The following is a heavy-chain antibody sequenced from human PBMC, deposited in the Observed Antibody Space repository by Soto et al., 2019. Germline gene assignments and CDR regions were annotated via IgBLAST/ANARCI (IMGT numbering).Heavy chain of an antibody. J-gene: IGHJ3*02. Sequence: PGGSRTLARAASGVTFSSYSTNWVRQAPGKGLEWVSYISSSSSTIYYADSVKGRFTISRDNAKNSLYLQMNSLRAEDTAVYYCARAPYGEDDAFDIWGQGTIVTVSS. V-gene: IGHV3-48*01. CDR1: GVTFSSYS. D-gene: IGHD4-17*01. CDR2: ISSSSSTI. CDR3: ARAPYGEDDAFDI.